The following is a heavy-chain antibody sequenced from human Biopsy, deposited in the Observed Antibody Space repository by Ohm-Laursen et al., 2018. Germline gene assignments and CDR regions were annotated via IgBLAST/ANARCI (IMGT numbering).Heavy chain of an antibody. CDR2: ISPKSGGT. J-gene: IGHJ4*02. V-gene: IGHV1-2*02. CDR1: GFSFTGYY. D-gene: IGHD6-19*01. CDR3: ALQSVAQMKNFDY. Sequence: VSCKASGFSFTGYYIHWVRQAPGQGLEWMGWISPKSGGTNYTQKFQGNITMTKNTSMSTAYMEMSRLRSGDTAVYYCALQSVAQMKNFDYWGQGTLVTVSS.